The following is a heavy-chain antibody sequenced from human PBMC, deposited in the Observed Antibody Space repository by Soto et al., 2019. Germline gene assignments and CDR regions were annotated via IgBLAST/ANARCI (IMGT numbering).Heavy chain of an antibody. CDR3: AKGPTIFGVVITFEYYYGMDV. J-gene: IGHJ6*02. D-gene: IGHD3-3*01. Sequence: SVKVSCKASGGTFSSYAISWVRQAPGQGLEWMGGIIPIFGTANYAQKFQGRVTITADESTSTAYMELNSLRAEDTAVYYCAKGPTIFGVVITFEYYYGMDVWGQGTTVTVSS. V-gene: IGHV1-69*13. CDR1: GGTFSSYA. CDR2: IIPIFGTA.